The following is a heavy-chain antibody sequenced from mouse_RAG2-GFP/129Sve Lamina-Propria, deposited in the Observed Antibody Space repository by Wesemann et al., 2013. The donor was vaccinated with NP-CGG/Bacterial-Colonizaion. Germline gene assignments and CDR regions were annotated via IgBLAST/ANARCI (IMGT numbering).Heavy chain of an antibody. CDR3: ARDYGSSVGYYAMDY. CDR2: GNGAT. D-gene: IGHD1-1*01. V-gene: IGHV1-12*01. Sequence: GNGATSYNQKFKGKATLTVDKSSSTAYMQLSSLTSEDSAVYFCARDYGSSVGYYAMDYWGQGTSVTVSS. J-gene: IGHJ4*01.